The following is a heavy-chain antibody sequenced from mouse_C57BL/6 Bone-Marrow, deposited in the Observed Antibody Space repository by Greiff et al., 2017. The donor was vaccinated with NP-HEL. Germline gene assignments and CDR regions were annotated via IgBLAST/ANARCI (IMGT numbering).Heavy chain of an antibody. J-gene: IGHJ3*01. CDR1: GFTFSDYG. CDR3: ARHDYDGNWFAY. V-gene: IGHV5-17*01. CDR2: ISSGSSTI. Sequence: EVQVVESGGGLVKPGGSLKLSCAASGFTFSDYGMHWVRQAPEKGLEWVAYISSGSSTIYYAATVKGRFTISRDNAKNTLFLQMTSLRSEDTAMYYCARHDYDGNWFAYWGQGTLVTVSA. D-gene: IGHD2-4*01.